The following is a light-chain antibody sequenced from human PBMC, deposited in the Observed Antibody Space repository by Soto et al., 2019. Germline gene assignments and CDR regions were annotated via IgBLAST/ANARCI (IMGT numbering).Light chain of an antibody. CDR1: QRISSW. Sequence: DIQMTQSPSTLSASVGDRVTITCRASQRISSWLAWYQQKPGKAPKLLIYDASSLESGVPSRFSGSGAGTEFTLNISSLQPDDFSTYYCQQYNSYSMYTFGQGTKLEIK. CDR3: QQYNSYSMYT. V-gene: IGKV1-5*01. J-gene: IGKJ2*01. CDR2: DAS.